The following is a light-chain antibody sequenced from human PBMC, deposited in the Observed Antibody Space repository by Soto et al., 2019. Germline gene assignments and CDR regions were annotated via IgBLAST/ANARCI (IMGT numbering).Light chain of an antibody. CDR3: QQANSFPLT. CDR1: QSVSSY. Sequence: IVLTQSPATLPLSPGESATLSCRASQSVSSYLAWYQQKPGQAPRLLIYGASTRATGIPSRFSGSGSGTDFTLTISSLQPEDFATYYCQQANSFPLTFGGGTKV. V-gene: IGKV3-11*01. CDR2: GAS. J-gene: IGKJ4*01.